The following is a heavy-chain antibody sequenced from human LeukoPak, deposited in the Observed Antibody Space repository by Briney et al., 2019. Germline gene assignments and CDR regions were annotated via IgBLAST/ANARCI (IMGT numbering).Heavy chain of an antibody. CDR2: IIPIFGTA. J-gene: IGHJ4*02. CDR3: ARDLVETEDTAMDPSD. D-gene: IGHD5-18*01. Sequence: GASVKVSCKASGGTFSSYAISWVRQAPGQGLEWMGGIIPIFGTANYAQKFQGRVTITADESTSTAYMELSSLRSEDTAVYYCARDLVETEDTAMDPSDWGQGTLVTVSS. V-gene: IGHV1-69*13. CDR1: GGTFSSYA.